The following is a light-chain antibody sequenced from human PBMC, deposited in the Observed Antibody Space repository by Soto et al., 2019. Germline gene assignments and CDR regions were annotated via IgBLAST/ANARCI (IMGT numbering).Light chain of an antibody. CDR1: QSISSY. J-gene: IGKJ3*01. V-gene: IGKV1-9*01. CDR2: AAS. CDR3: QQVKSYPHN. Sequence: DIHMTQSPSTLSGSVGDRVTITSRASQSISSYLAWYPQRPGKAPKVLIYAASTLLSDVPSRFSGSGSGTDFTLSISSLQPEDLATYYCQQVKSYPHNFGPGTKVDNK.